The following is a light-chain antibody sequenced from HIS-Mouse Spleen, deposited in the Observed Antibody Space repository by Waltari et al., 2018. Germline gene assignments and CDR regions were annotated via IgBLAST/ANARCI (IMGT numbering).Light chain of an antibody. V-gene: IGLV1-47*01. CDR1: SSNIGSNY. CDR2: RNK. J-gene: IGLJ3*02. CDR3: AAWDDSLSGPV. Sequence: QSVLTQPPSASGTPGQRVTISCSGSSSNIGSNYVYWYQQLPGTAPKLLISRNKQRPAGVPDRFSGSKSGTSASLAISGLRSEDEADYYCAAWDDSLSGPVFGGGTKLTVL.